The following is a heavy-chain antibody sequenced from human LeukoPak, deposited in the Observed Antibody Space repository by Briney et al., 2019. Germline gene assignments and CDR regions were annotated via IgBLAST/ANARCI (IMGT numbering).Heavy chain of an antibody. J-gene: IGHJ6*03. CDR3: ARVGWFGEFPYYMDV. D-gene: IGHD3-10*01. CDR1: GYTFTSYG. V-gene: IGHV1-8*03. Sequence: ASVKVSCKASGYTFTSYGISWVRQAPGQGLEWMGWMNPNSGNTGHGQKFQGRVTITRNTSISTAYMELSSLRSEDTAVYYCARVGWFGEFPYYMDVWGKGTTVTVSS. CDR2: MNPNSGNT.